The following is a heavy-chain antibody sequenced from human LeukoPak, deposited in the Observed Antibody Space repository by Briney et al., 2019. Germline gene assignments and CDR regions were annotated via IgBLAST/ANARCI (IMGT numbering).Heavy chain of an antibody. CDR3: AKDGAPYSSSPEPVDY. J-gene: IGHJ4*02. Sequence: GGSLRLSCAASGFTFSSYGMHWVRQAPGKGLEWVAFIRYDGSNKYYADSVKGRFTISRDNSKNTLYLQMNSLRAEDTAVYYCAKDGAPYSSSPEPVDYWGQGTLVTVSS. V-gene: IGHV3-30*02. CDR1: GFTFSSYG. CDR2: IRYDGSNK. D-gene: IGHD6-6*01.